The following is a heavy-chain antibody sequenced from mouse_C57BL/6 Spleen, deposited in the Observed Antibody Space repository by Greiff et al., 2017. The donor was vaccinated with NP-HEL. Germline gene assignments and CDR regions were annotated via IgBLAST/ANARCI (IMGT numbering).Heavy chain of an antibody. J-gene: IGHJ4*01. D-gene: IGHD1-1*01. Sequence: QVQLQQPGAELVKPGASVTLSCKASGYTFTSYWMHWVKQRPGQGLEWIGMIHPNSGSTNYNETFKSKATLTVDKSSSTAYMQLTSLTSEDSAVYYCARGYGSSYDYYAMDYWGQGTSATVSP. V-gene: IGHV1-64*01. CDR1: GYTFTSYW. CDR2: IHPNSGST. CDR3: ARGYGSSYDYYAMDY.